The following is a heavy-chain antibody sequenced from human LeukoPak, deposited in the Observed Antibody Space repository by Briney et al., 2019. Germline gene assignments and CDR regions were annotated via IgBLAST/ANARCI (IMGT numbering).Heavy chain of an antibody. CDR1: GFLFTSSS. Sequence: NPGGSLRLSCAASGFLFTSSSMNWVPQAPGKGLLWGSSISQRGDYIYYADSVKGRFTVSRDNAKNSVYLQMNSLKTEDTAVYYCTPRRPWGGYGSLSEYWGQGTLVTVS. CDR3: TPRRPWGGYGSLSEY. J-gene: IGHJ4*02. V-gene: IGHV3-21*03. D-gene: IGHD3-3*01. CDR2: ISQRGDYI.